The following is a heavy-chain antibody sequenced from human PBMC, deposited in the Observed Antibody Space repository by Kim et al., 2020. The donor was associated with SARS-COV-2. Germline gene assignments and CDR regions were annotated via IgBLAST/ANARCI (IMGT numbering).Heavy chain of an antibody. CDR1: GFTFSSYW. CDR2: IKQDGSEK. CDR3: ARDTTYYYDTSGRRNGAFDI. D-gene: IGHD3-22*01. Sequence: GGSLRLSCVASGFTFSSYWMSWVRQAPGKGLEWVANIKQDGSEKDYVDSVKGRFTISRDNAKKALYLQMNSLRAEDTAVYYCARDTTYYYDTSGRRNGAFDIWGQGTTVTVSS. J-gene: IGHJ3*02. V-gene: IGHV3-7*01.